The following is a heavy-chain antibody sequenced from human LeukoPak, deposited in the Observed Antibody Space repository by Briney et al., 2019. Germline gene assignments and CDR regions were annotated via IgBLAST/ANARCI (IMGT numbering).Heavy chain of an antibody. CDR3: AKSASGWDYYMDV. CDR2: ISWDGGST. V-gene: IGHV3-43D*04. J-gene: IGHJ6*03. Sequence: GGSPRLSCAASGFTFDDYAMHWVRQAPGKGLEWVSLISWDGGSTYYADSVKGRFTISRDISKNSLYLQMNSLRAEDTALYYCAKSASGWDYYMDVWGKGTTVTVSS. D-gene: IGHD6-19*01. CDR1: GFTFDDYA.